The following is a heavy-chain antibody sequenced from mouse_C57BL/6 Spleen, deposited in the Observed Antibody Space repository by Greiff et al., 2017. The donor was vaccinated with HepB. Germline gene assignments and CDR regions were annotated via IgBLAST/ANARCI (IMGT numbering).Heavy chain of an antibody. CDR1: GYTFTSYW. J-gene: IGHJ4*01. D-gene: IGHD4-1*01. CDR2: IDPSDSYT. Sequence: VQLQQPGAELVKPGASVKLSCKASGYTFTSYWMQWVKQRPGQGLEWIGEIDPSDSYTNYNQKFKGKATLTVDTSSSTAYMQLSSLTSEDSAVYYCARHWDLYAMDYWGQGTSVTVSS. CDR3: ARHWDLYAMDY. V-gene: IGHV1-50*01.